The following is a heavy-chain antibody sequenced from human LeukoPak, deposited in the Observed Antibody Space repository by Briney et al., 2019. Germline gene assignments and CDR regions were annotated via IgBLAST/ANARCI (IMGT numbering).Heavy chain of an antibody. D-gene: IGHD3-3*02. V-gene: IGHV3-7*01. Sequence: GRSLRLSCAASGFPFSNHWMSWVRQAPGEGLEWVVNMKPDGTEKYYVDSVKGRFTISRDNAENSLYLQMNSLRAEDTAVYYDARVAKEGISHYMDVWGKGTTVIVSS. CDR2: MKPDGTEK. J-gene: IGHJ6*03. CDR3: ARVAKEGISHYMDV. CDR1: GFPFSNHW.